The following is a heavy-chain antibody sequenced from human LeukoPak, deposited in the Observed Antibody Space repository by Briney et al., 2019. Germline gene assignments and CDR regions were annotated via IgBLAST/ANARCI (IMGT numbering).Heavy chain of an antibody. J-gene: IGHJ4*02. D-gene: IGHD4-23*01. CDR2: IYHSGST. V-gene: IGHV4-4*02. Sequence: SETLSLTCAVSGGSISSSDWWSWVRQPPGKGLEWIGEIYHSGSTNYNPSLKSRVTISVDKSKNQFSLKLSSVTAADTAVYYCARQGITVVTIDYWGQGTLVTVSS. CDR1: GGSISSSDW. CDR3: ARQGITVVTIDY.